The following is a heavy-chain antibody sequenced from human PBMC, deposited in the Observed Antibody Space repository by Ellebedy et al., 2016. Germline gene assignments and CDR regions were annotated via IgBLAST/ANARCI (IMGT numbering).Heavy chain of an antibody. D-gene: IGHD3-3*01. V-gene: IGHV1-18*04. J-gene: IGHJ6*02. CDR3: ARDPNDYDFWSGPPSYGMDV. CDR2: ISAYNGNT. Sequence: ASVKVSXXASGYTFTSYGISWVRQAPGQGLEWMGWISAYNGNTNYAQKLQGRVTMTTDTSTSTAYMELRSLRSDDTAVYYCARDPNDYDFWSGPPSYGMDVWGQGTTVTVSS. CDR1: GYTFTSYG.